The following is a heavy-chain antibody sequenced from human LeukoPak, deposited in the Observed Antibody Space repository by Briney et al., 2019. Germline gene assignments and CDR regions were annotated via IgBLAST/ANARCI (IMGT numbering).Heavy chain of an antibody. J-gene: IGHJ2*01. V-gene: IGHV4-30-4*01. CDR1: GGSISSGDYY. CDR2: IYYSGST. CDR3: AREEGGFYGDYVKYFDL. Sequence: KPSQTLSLTCTVSGGSISSGDYYWSWIRQPPGKGLEWTGYIYYSGSTYYNPSLKSRVTISVDTSKNQFSLKLSSVTAADTAVYYCAREEGGFYGDYVKYFDLWGRGTLVTVSS. D-gene: IGHD4-17*01.